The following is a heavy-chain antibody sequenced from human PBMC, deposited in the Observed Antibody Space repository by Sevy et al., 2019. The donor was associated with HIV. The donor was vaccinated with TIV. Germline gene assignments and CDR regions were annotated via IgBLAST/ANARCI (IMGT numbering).Heavy chain of an antibody. J-gene: IGHJ5*02. CDR1: GFTVSSNY. CDR2: IYSGGST. D-gene: IGHD3-10*01. V-gene: IGHV3-53*01. CDR3: ARGRGSGSYPNNWLDP. Sequence: GGSLRLSCAASGFTVSSNYMSWVRQAPGKGLEWVSFIYSGGSTYYADSVKGRFTISRDNSENTLYLQMNSLRAEDTAVYYCARGRGSGSYPNNWLDPWGQGTLVTVSS.